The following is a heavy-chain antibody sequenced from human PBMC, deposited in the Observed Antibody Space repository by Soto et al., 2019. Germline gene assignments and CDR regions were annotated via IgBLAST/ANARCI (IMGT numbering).Heavy chain of an antibody. CDR1: GYTFTSYG. D-gene: IGHD3-10*01. CDR3: ATGSGGYFKNYYYYYMDV. Sequence: GASVKVSCKASGYTFTSYGISWVRQAPGQGLEWMGWISAYNGNTNYAQKLQGRVTMTTDTSTSTAYMELRSLRSDDTAVYYCATGSGGYFKNYYYYYMDVWGKGTTVTVSS. CDR2: ISAYNGNT. J-gene: IGHJ6*03. V-gene: IGHV1-18*01.